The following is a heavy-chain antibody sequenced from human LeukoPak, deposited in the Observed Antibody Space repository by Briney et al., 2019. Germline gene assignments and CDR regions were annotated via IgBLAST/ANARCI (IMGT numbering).Heavy chain of an antibody. CDR3: ARGAAGYVGASSFDY. CDR2: ISSSTAYI. D-gene: IGHD1-26*01. J-gene: IGHJ4*02. V-gene: IGHV3-21*01. CDR1: GFTFSSYS. Sequence: GGSLRLSCAASGFTFSSYSMNWVRQAPGKGLEGVSSISSSTAYISYADSVKGRFTISRDNAKNSLYLQMNSLRAEDTAVCYCARGAAGYVGASSFDYWGQGTLVTVSS.